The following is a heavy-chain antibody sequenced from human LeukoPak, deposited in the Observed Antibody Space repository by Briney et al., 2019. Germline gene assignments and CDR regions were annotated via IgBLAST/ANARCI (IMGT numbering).Heavy chain of an antibody. CDR2: ISWDGGRT. J-gene: IGHJ4*02. V-gene: IGHV3-43*01. Sequence: PGGSLRLSCAASGFTFDDYTMHWVRQAPGKGLEWISLISWDGGRTYYADSVKGRFTISRDNSKNSLYLQMNSLRTEDTALYYCAKDKYGSGWYLIDYWGQGTLVTVSS. D-gene: IGHD6-19*01. CDR3: AKDKYGSGWYLIDY. CDR1: GFTFDDYT.